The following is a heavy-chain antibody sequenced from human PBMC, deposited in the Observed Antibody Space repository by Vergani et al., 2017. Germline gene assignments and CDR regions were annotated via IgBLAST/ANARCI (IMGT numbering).Heavy chain of an antibody. V-gene: IGHV3-13*04. Sequence: VQLVESGGGLVKPGGSLRLSCAASGFTFSSYDMHWVRQATGKGLEWVSAIGTAGDTYYPGSVKGRFTISRENAKNSLYLQMNSLRAGDTAVYYCARLKLPTWAFDIWGRGTMVTVSS. J-gene: IGHJ3*02. D-gene: IGHD3-16*01. CDR2: IGTAGDT. CDR3: ARLKLPTWAFDI. CDR1: GFTFSSYD.